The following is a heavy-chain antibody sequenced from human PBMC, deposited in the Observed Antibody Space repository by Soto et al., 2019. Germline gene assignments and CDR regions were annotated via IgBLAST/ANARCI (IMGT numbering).Heavy chain of an antibody. V-gene: IGHV4-31*03. D-gene: IGHD2-21*02. CDR2: IYYSGST. J-gene: IGHJ4*02. Sequence: PSETLSLTCTVSGGSISSGGYYWSWIRQHPGKGLEWIGYIYYSGSTYYNPSLKSRVTISVDTSKNQFSLKLSSVTAADTALYYCARDAHCCGDCYFFDYWGQGTLVTVSS. CDR1: GGSISSGGYY. CDR3: ARDAHCCGDCYFFDY.